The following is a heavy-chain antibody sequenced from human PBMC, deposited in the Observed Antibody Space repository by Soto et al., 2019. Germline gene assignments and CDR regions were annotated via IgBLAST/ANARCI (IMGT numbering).Heavy chain of an antibody. CDR2: ISSSGSTI. D-gene: IGHD3-16*01. V-gene: IGHV3-48*03. J-gene: IGHJ6*02. CDR3: ARDWGGMDV. Sequence: EVQLVESGGGLVQPGGSLRSPGAPSGLTLVSYKLNGVPQAQGKGLEWVSYISSSGSTIYYADSVKGRFTISRDNAKNSLYLQMNSLRAEDTAVYYCARDWGGMDVWGQGTTVTVSS. CDR1: GLTLVSYK.